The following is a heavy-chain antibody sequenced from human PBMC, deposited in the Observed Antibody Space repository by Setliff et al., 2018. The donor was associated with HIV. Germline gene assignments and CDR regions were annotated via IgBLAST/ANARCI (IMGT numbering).Heavy chain of an antibody. Sequence: PGGSLRLSCAASGMSFSNAWMSWVRQVPGKGLEWLGRIKSKENGGTIDYGAPVKGRVTISRDDSKNTLYLQMNSLKTEDTAMYYCTTAPFTMIIVDINKGAFDIWGQGTMVTVSS. J-gene: IGHJ3*02. D-gene: IGHD3-22*01. V-gene: IGHV3-15*01. CDR1: GMSFSNAW. CDR3: TTAPFTMIIVDINKGAFDI. CDR2: IKSKENGGTI.